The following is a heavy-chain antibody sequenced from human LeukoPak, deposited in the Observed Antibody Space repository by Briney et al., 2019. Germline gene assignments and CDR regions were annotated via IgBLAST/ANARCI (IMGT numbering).Heavy chain of an antibody. Sequence: GGSLRLSCAPSGFTFSSYGMHWVRQAPGKGLEWVSLIFSGGSTYYTDSVTGRFTISRDNSNNTPYLLMKSMGSEATAVYYCAGDRPHGGNGSFDYWGQGTLVTVSS. J-gene: IGHJ4*02. CDR1: GFTFSSYG. V-gene: IGHV3-66*01. CDR3: AGDRPHGGNGSFDY. CDR2: IFSGGST. D-gene: IGHD4-23*01.